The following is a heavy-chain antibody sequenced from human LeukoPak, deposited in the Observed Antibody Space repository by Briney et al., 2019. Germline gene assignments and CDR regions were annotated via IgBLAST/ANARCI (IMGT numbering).Heavy chain of an antibody. CDR1: GGSFSGYY. V-gene: IGHV4-34*09. D-gene: IGHD6-19*01. CDR2: INHSGST. Sequence: SETLSLTCAVYGGSFSGYYWSWIRQPPGKGLEWIGEINHSGSTNYNPSLKSRVTISVDTSKNQFSLKLSSVTAADTAVYYCARAVAGIKVFDYWGQGTLVTVSS. J-gene: IGHJ4*02. CDR3: ARAVAGIKVFDY.